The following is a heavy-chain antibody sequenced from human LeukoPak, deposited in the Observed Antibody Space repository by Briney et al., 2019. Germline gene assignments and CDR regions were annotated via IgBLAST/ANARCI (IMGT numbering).Heavy chain of an antibody. CDR1: GFAFTNYW. D-gene: IGHD6-6*01. Sequence: GGSLRLSCAASGFAFTNYWMHWVRHAPGKGLVWVSRINSDGSSTKYADSVKGRFTISRDNAKNTLYLQMNSLRAEDTAVYYCARDPDSSSTWFDPWGQGTLVTVSS. V-gene: IGHV3-74*03. CDR3: ARDPDSSSTWFDP. CDR2: INSDGSST. J-gene: IGHJ5*02.